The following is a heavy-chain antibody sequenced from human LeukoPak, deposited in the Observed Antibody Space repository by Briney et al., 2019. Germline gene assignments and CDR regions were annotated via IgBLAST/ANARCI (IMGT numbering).Heavy chain of an antibody. CDR2: IYTSGST. J-gene: IGHJ5*02. Sequence: PSETLSLTCTVSGGSTSSYYWSWIRQPAGKGLEWIGRIYTSGSTNYNPSLKSRVTMSVDTSKNQFSLKLSSVTAADTAVYYCARDHLIYYDSSGYYYGYNWFDPWGQGTLVTVSS. CDR3: ARDHLIYYDSSGYYYGYNWFDP. V-gene: IGHV4-4*07. CDR1: GGSTSSYY. D-gene: IGHD3-22*01.